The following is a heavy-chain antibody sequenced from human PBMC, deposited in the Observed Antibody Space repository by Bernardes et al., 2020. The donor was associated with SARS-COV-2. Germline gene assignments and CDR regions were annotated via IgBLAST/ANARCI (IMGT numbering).Heavy chain of an antibody. CDR1: GFTFTTFW. Sequence: GGSLRLSCAASGFTFTTFWMSWVRQAPGKGLEWVANVNYDGSKKYYVDSVKGRFTISRDNGKNSMYLQMNSLSDEDTALYYCARSDWYFDLWGRGTLVTVSS. J-gene: IGHJ2*01. CDR2: VNYDGSKK. V-gene: IGHV3-7*01. CDR3: ARSDWYFDL.